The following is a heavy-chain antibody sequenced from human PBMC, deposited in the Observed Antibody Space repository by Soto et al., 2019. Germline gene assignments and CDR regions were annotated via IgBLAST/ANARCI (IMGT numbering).Heavy chain of an antibody. D-gene: IGHD4-17*01. CDR1: GGSISSGGYS. CDR3: ARFNDYGDYYFDY. Sequence: SETLSLTCAVSGGSISSGGYSWSWIRQPPGKGLEWIGYIYNSGSTNYNPSLKSRVTISVDTSKNQFSLKLSSVTAADTAVYYCARFNDYGDYYFDYWGQGTLVTVSS. J-gene: IGHJ4*02. CDR2: IYNSGST. V-gene: IGHV4-61*08.